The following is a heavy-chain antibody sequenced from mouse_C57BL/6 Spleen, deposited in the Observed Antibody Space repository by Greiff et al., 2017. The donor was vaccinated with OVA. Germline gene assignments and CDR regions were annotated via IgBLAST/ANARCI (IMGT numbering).Heavy chain of an antibody. J-gene: IGHJ2*01. CDR2: IYPRSGNT. Sequence: QVQLKESGAELARPGASVKLSCKASGYTFTSYGISWVKQRTGQGLEWIGEIYPRSGNTYYNEKFKGKATLTVDKSSSTAYMELSSLTSEDSAVYFCARPRSRGLDYWGQGTTLTVSS. V-gene: IGHV1-81*01. CDR1: GYTFTSYG. CDR3: ARPRSRGLDY.